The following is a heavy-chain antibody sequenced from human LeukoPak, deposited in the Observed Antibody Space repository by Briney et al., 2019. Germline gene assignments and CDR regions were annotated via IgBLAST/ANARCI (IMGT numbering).Heavy chain of an antibody. CDR3: ARESGPTNLGWFDP. J-gene: IGHJ5*02. V-gene: IGHV4-59*12. CDR2: IYYSGST. D-gene: IGHD1-26*01. Sequence: PSETLSLTCTISGGSISSYYWSWIRQPPGKGLEWLGHIYYSGSTNYNPSLKSRVTISVDTSKNQFSLKLSSVTAADTAVYYCARESGPTNLGWFDPWGQGTLVAVSS. CDR1: GGSISSYY.